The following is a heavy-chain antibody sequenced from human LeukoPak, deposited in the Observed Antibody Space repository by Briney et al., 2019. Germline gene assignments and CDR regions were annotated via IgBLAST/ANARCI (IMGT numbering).Heavy chain of an antibody. CDR1: GFTLSND. J-gene: IGHJ5*02. Sequence: PGGSLRLSCAASGFTLSNDLNWVRQTPGKGLEWVSSISTSSRYIYYKDSVRGRFTISRDDAKHSLYLEMNSLRAEDTAVYYCARADCSSSTCYLRRSWFDPWGQGTLVTVSS. CDR3: ARADCSSSTCYLRRSWFDP. V-gene: IGHV3-21*01. D-gene: IGHD2-2*01. CDR2: ISTSSRYI.